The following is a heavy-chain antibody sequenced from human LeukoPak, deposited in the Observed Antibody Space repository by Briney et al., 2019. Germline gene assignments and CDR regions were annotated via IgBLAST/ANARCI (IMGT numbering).Heavy chain of an antibody. V-gene: IGHV1-18*01. D-gene: IGHD6-13*01. CDR1: GYTLASYG. Sequence: GASVKVSCKASGYTLASYGISWVRQAPGQGLEWMGWISDYNDNTKYAQNLQGRVTMTTDTSTSTAYMELRSLTSDDTALYYCARDTARITTPGGPDYWGQGTLVTVSS. J-gene: IGHJ4*02. CDR2: ISDYNDNT. CDR3: ARDTARITTPGGPDY.